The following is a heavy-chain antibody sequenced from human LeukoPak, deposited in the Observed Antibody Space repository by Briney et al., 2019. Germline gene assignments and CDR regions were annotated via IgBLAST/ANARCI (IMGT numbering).Heavy chain of an antibody. CDR2: IYDSGNT. CDR1: GFLISSNYY. Sequence: SETLSLTCAVSGFLISSNYYWGWIRQPPGKGLDWIGTIYDSGNTYYNPSLKSRVTISVDTSKNQFSLKLSSVTAADTAVYYCARSPDSPDYFDSSGYDYWGQGTLVTVSS. D-gene: IGHD3-22*01. CDR3: ARSPDSPDYFDSSGYDY. V-gene: IGHV4-38-2*01. J-gene: IGHJ4*02.